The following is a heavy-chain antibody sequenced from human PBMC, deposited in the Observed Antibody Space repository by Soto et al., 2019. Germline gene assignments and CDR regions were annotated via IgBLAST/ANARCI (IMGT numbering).Heavy chain of an antibody. Sequence: GGSLRLSCAASGFTFSSYGMHWVRQAPGKGLEWVAVISYDGSNKYYADSVKGRFTISRDNSKNTLYLQMNSLRAEDTAVYYCAKDRLGSSGWIDYWGQGTLVTVSS. CDR2: ISYDGSNK. V-gene: IGHV3-30*18. CDR1: GFTFSSYG. D-gene: IGHD6-19*01. CDR3: AKDRLGSSGWIDY. J-gene: IGHJ4*02.